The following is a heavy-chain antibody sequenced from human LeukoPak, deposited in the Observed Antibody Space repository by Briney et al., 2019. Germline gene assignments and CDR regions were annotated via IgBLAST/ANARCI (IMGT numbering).Heavy chain of an antibody. CDR1: EFTFSDYY. J-gene: IGHJ4*02. D-gene: IGHD2-2*02. CDR3: ARDASLGYCSSTSCYIDY. V-gene: IGHV3-11*01. Sequence: GGSLRLSCAASEFTFSDYYMNWIRQAPGKGLEWVSYISSSGSTIYCADSVKGRFTISRDNAKNSLYLQMNSLRAEDTAVYYCARDASLGYCSSTSCYIDYWGQGTLVTVSS. CDR2: ISSSGSTI.